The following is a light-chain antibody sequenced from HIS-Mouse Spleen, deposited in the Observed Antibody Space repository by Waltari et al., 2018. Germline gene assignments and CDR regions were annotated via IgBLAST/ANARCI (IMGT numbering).Light chain of an antibody. CDR1: QSISSY. CDR3: QQSYSTPGT. Sequence: DIQMTQSPSSLPASVGDRVTITCRASQSISSYVNWYQQKPGKAPKLLIYAASSLQSGVPSRFSGSGSGTDFTLTISSLQPEDFATYYCQQSYSTPGTFGQGTKVEIK. CDR2: AAS. J-gene: IGKJ1*01. V-gene: IGKV1-39*01.